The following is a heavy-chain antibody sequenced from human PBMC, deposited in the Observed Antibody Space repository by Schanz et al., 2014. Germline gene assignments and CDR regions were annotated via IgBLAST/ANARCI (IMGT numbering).Heavy chain of an antibody. D-gene: IGHD2-15*01. V-gene: IGHV3-23*01. J-gene: IGHJ5*01. CDR2: IRGSGGGT. CDR3: SKDKQGSRSDDS. Sequence: DVQLLESGGGLVQPGGSLRLSCAASGFTFSSYAMSWVRQPPGKGLEWVSSIRGSGGGTDYADSVKGRFIVSRDNSKNTLYLEMNRLRVDDTAVYYCSKDKQGSRSDDSWGQGTLVTVSS. CDR1: GFTFSSYA.